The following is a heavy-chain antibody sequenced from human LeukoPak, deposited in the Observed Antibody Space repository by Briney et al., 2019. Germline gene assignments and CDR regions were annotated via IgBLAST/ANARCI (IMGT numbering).Heavy chain of an antibody. CDR1: GGSISNYH. Sequence: KSSETLSLTCTVSGGSISNYHWSWIRQPAGKGLEWIGQIHTSGSTNYNPPLKSRVTMSIDTTEDQVSPTIRSVTAADTAFYYCARRDISSGWSFDYWGQGTLVTVSS. CDR2: IHTSGST. D-gene: IGHD6-19*01. J-gene: IGHJ4*02. CDR3: ARRDISSGWSFDY. V-gene: IGHV4-4*07.